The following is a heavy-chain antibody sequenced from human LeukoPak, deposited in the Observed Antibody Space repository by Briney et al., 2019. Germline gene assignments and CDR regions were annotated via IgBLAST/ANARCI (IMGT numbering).Heavy chain of an antibody. V-gene: IGHV5-51*01. CDR1: GYSFTSYW. D-gene: IGHD2-8*01. CDR2: IYPGDSDT. Sequence: GESLKISCKGSGYSFTSYWIGWVRQMPGKGLEWMGIIYPGDSDTRYSPSFQGQVTISADKSISTAYPQWSSLKASDTAMYYCARQDCTNGVCYRGGYWGQGTLVTVSS. CDR3: ARQDCTNGVCYRGGY. J-gene: IGHJ4*02.